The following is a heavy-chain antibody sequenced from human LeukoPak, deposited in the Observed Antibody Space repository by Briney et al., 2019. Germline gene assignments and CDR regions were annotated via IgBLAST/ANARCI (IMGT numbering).Heavy chain of an antibody. CDR2: ISGSGGST. J-gene: IGHJ6*03. CDR3: ASSGPYSSSTGFYYYYYYMDV. D-gene: IGHD6-6*01. Sequence: GGSLRLSCAASGFTFSSYAMSWVRQAPGKGLEWVSAISGSGGSTYYADSVKGRFTISRDNSKNTLYLQMNSLRAEDTAVYYCASSGPYSSSTGFYYYYYYMDVWGKGTTVTVSS. V-gene: IGHV3-23*01. CDR1: GFTFSSYA.